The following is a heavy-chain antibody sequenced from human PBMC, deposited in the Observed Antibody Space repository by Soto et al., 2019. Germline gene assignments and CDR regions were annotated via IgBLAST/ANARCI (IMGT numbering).Heavy chain of an antibody. CDR2: IYYSGST. CDR3: ARAIVVTIGGMDV. Sequence: SETLSLTXTVPGGSINSADYYWSWVRQPPGKGLEWIGYIYYSGSTYLNPSLKSRGSISKDTSRNQFSLRLSSVTAADTALYYCARAIVVTIGGMDVWGQGTTVTVSS. D-gene: IGHD5-12*01. V-gene: IGHV4-30-4*01. J-gene: IGHJ6*02. CDR1: GGSINSADYY.